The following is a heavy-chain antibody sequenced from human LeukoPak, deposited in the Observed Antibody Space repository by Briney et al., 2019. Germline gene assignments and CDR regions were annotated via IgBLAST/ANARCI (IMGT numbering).Heavy chain of an antibody. CDR3: ARADRLDGGPYLIGP. D-gene: IGHD2-21*01. CDR1: GYSFTDYY. CDR2: INPNSGGT. J-gene: IGHJ5*02. V-gene: IGHV1-2*02. Sequence: ASVTVSCKPSGYSFTDYYMHWVRQAPGQGLEWMGWINPNSGGTSSAQKFQHRVTITRHTSLTTVYMEVSWLTSDHTAIYYCARADRLDGGPYLIGPWGQGTLVTVSS.